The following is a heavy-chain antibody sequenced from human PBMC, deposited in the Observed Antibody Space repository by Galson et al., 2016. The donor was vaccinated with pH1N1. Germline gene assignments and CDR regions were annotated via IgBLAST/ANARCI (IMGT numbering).Heavy chain of an antibody. Sequence: SETLSLTCTVSGTSVSGNYWSWIRQPPGKGLEWIGYLYYNENTNYTPSLKSRVTISEDTSKHQFSLWLTSVTAADTAVYYCAIHTRWGRSSAFDCWGQGGLVTVSS. CDR3: AIHTRWGRSSAFDC. J-gene: IGHJ4*02. D-gene: IGHD6-19*01. CDR1: GTSVSGNY. CDR2: LYYNENT. V-gene: IGHV4-59*08.